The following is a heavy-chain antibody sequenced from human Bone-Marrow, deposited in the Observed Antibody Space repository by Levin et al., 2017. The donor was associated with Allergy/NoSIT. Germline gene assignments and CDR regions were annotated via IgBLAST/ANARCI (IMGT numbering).Heavy chain of an antibody. CDR3: ASEGGIAVAEHFDY. D-gene: IGHD6-19*01. V-gene: IGHV3-9*01. CDR1: GFPFDDFA. J-gene: IGHJ4*02. CDR2: ISWNSDSI. Sequence: GGSLRLSCAASGFPFDDFAMHWVRQAPGKGLEWVSRISWNSDSIDYADSVKGRFTISRDNAKNSLFLQMNSLRADDTALYYCASEGGIAVAEHFDYWGQGTLVTVSS.